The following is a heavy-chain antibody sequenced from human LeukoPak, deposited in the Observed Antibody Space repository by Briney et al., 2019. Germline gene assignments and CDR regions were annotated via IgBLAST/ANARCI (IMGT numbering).Heavy chain of an antibody. CDR3: ARGTITTVTDS. CDR1: GGSITSSNW. V-gene: IGHV4-4*02. CDR2: IYLRGNT. J-gene: IGHJ4*02. D-gene: IGHD4-17*01. Sequence: SGTLSLTCAISGGSITSSNWWTWVRQPPGKGLEWVGEIYLRGNTNYNPSLESRVSISVDESKTQLSLRLESVTAADTAVYYCARGTITTVTDSWGPGTLVTVSS.